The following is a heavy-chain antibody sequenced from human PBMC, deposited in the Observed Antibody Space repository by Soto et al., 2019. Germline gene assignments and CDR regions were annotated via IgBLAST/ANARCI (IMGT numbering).Heavy chain of an antibody. D-gene: IGHD4-17*01. J-gene: IGHJ4*02. Sequence: GGSLRLSCAASGFTFSSYGMHWVRQAPGKGLEWVAVIWYDGSNKYYADSVKGRFTISRDNSKNTLYLQMNSLRAEDTAVYYCARLIYGDSDEGFDYWGQGTLVTVSS. V-gene: IGHV3-33*01. CDR3: ARLIYGDSDEGFDY. CDR1: GFTFSSYG. CDR2: IWYDGSNK.